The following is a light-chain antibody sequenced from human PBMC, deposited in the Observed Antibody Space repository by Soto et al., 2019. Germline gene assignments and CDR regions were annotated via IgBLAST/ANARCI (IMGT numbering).Light chain of an antibody. V-gene: IGKV3-11*01. CDR2: DAS. CDR3: QQYGSSPIT. CDR1: QSLSGY. Sequence: EVVLTQSPATLSLSPGERATLSCTARQSLSGYLAWYQQKPGQPPRLLIYDASTRATGIPARFSGRGSETGVTLTIRRMEPEDVGMYYCQQYGSSPITFGQGTRLDMK. J-gene: IGKJ5*01.